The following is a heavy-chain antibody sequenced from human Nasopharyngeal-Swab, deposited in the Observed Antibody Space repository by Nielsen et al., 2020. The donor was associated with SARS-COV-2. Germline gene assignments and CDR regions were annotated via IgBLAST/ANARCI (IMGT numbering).Heavy chain of an antibody. V-gene: IGHV3-11*06. CDR3: ARVSPPLLTGPYYYYGMDV. CDR1: GFTFSDYY. Sequence: GAFLKISCAASGFTFSDYYMSWIRQAPGKGLEWVSYISSSSSYTNYADSVKGRFTISRDNAKNSLYLQMNSLRAEDTAVYYCARVSPPLLTGPYYYYGMDVWGQGTTVTVSS. CDR2: ISSSSSYT. J-gene: IGHJ6*02. D-gene: IGHD3-9*01.